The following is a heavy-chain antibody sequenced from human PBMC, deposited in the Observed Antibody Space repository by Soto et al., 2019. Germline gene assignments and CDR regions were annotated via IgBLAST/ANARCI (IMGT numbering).Heavy chain of an antibody. CDR1: SASISSSSYT. Sequence: SETLSLTCTVSSASISSSSYTWGWIRQPPGKGLEWIGEIYHSGSTNYNPSLKSRVTISVDTSKNQFSLKLSSVTAADTAVYYCARVSGSYYYGMDVWGQGTTVTVS. CDR3: ARVSGSYYYGMDV. D-gene: IGHD1-26*01. CDR2: IYHSGST. V-gene: IGHV4-39*07. J-gene: IGHJ6*02.